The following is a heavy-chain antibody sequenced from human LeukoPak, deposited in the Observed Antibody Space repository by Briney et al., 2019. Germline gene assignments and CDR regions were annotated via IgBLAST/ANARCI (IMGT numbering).Heavy chain of an antibody. CDR3: AKAGSSSRFYYMDV. J-gene: IGHJ6*03. Sequence: PGGSLRLSCAASGFTFDDYAMHWVRQAPGKGLEWVSGISWNSGSIGYADSVKGRFTISRDNAKNSLYLQMNSLRAEDMALYYCAKAGSSSRFYYMDVWGKGTTVTVSS. CDR1: GFTFDDYA. CDR2: ISWNSGSI. V-gene: IGHV3-9*03. D-gene: IGHD6-13*01.